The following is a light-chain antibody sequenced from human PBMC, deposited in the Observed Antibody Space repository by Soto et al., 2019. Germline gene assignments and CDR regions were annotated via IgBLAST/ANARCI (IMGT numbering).Light chain of an antibody. Sequence: QSVLTQPASVSGSPGQSITISCTGTSSDVGGYNYVSWYQQHPGKAPKLMIYDVSNRPSGVSNRFSGSKSGITASLTISGLQAEDEADYYCSSYTSSSTPWVFGGGTKLTVL. CDR3: SSYTSSSTPWV. J-gene: IGLJ3*02. V-gene: IGLV2-14*01. CDR1: SSDVGGYNY. CDR2: DVS.